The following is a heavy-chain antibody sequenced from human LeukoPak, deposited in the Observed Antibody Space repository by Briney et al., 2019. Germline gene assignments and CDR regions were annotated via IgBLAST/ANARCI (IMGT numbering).Heavy chain of an antibody. CDR3: AKDGTSVATAGPHFDY. CDR2: ISYDGSNK. CDR1: GFTFSSYG. Sequence: GGSLRLSCAASGFTFSSYGMQWIRQAPGKGLEWVAVISYDGSNKYYADSVKGRFTISRDNSKNTLHLQMNSLRAEDTAVYYCAKDGTSVATAGPHFDYWGQGTLVTVSS. D-gene: IGHD6-13*01. J-gene: IGHJ4*02. V-gene: IGHV3-30*18.